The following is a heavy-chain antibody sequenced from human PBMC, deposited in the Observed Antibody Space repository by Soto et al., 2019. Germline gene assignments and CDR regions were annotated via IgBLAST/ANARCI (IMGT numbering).Heavy chain of an antibody. CDR3: AKTMKPNDYYYYGMDV. CDR1: GFTFSSYG. D-gene: IGHD3-22*01. V-gene: IGHV3-30*18. J-gene: IGHJ6*02. CDR2: ISYDGSNK. Sequence: QVQLVESGGGVVQPGRSLRLSCAASGFTFSSYGMHWVRQAPGKGLEWVAVISYDGSNKYYADSVKGRFTISRDNSKNTLDLQMNSLRAEDTAVYYCAKTMKPNDYYYYGMDVWGQGTTVTVFS.